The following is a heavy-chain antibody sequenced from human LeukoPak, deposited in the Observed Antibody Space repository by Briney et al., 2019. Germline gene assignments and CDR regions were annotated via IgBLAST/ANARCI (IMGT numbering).Heavy chain of an antibody. J-gene: IGHJ4*02. D-gene: IGHD3-10*01. CDR1: GYTFTSYY. CDR3: ARTGGNTMVRGVPDPLGY. CDR2: INPSGGST. V-gene: IGHV1-46*01. Sequence: ASVKVSCKASGYTFTSYYMHWVRQAPGQGLEWMGIINPSGGSTSYAQKFQGRVTITTDESTSTAYMELSSLRSEDTAVYYCARTGGNTMVRGVPDPLGYWGQGTLVTVSS.